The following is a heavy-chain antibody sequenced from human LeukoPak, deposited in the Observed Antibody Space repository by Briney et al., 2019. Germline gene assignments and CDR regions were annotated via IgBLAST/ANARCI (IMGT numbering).Heavy chain of an antibody. V-gene: IGHV4-59*01. CDR1: GGSIRSYY. D-gene: IGHD2-15*01. Sequence: LETLSLTCTVSGGSIRSYYWSWIRQPPGKGLEWIAYIYYSGSTNYNPSLKSRVTISVDTSKNQFSLKLSSVTAADTAVYYCARSVEGYCSGGSCYSYYYYMDVWGKGTTVTVSS. CDR2: IYYSGST. J-gene: IGHJ6*03. CDR3: ARSVEGYCSGGSCYSYYYYMDV.